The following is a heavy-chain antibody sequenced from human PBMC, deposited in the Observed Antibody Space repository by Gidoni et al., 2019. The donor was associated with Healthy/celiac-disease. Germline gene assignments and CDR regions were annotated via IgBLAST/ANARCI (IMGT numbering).Heavy chain of an antibody. D-gene: IGHD4-17*01. Sequence: QITLKESGPTLVKPTQTLTLTCTFSGLSLSTSGVGVGWIRQPPGKALEWLALIYWDDDKRYSPSLKSRLTITKDTSKNQVVLTMTNMDPVDTATYYCAHFDYGGLPVDYWGQGTLVTVSS. CDR3: AHFDYGGLPVDY. CDR2: IYWDDDK. J-gene: IGHJ4*02. V-gene: IGHV2-5*02. CDR1: GLSLSTSGVG.